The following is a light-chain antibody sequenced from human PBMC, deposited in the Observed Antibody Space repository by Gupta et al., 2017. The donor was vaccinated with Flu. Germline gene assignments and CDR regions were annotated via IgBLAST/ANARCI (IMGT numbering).Light chain of an antibody. Sequence: KAPVLLHSCAVRRPAGISYRFTGSKSGNTASLTISGLQPEDEAHYYCSSYPNTHTVVVFGGGTKLTVL. V-gene: IGLV2-14*02. CDR3: SSYPNTHTVVV. J-gene: IGLJ2*01. CDR2: CAV.